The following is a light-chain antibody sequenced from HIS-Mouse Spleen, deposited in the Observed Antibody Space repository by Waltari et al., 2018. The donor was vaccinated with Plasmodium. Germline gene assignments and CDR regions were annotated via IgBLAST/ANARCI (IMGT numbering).Light chain of an antibody. CDR1: SNTACNQV. CDR2: RNN. V-gene: IGLV10-54*02. Sequence: QVGLTHLPSAPTGLRQTATLTCTGNSNTACNQVQAWLQQHQGHPPKLLSYRNNNRPSGISERFSASRSGNTASLTITGLQPEDEADYYCSALDSSLSAQEVFGGGTKLTVL. CDR3: SALDSSLSAQEV. J-gene: IGLJ2*01.